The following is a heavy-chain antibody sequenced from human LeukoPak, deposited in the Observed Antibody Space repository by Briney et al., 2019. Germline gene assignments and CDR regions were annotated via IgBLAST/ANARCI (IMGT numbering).Heavy chain of an antibody. CDR3: AKALCSGGSCYSFYYYYGMDV. V-gene: IGHV3-23*01. Sequence: RGSLRLSCAASGFTFSSYAMSWVRQAPGKGLEWVSAISGSGGSTYYADSVKGRFTTSRDNSKNTLYLQMNSLRAEDTAVYYCAKALCSGGSCYSFYYYYGMDVWGQGTTVSVSS. J-gene: IGHJ6*02. CDR1: GFTFSSYA. D-gene: IGHD2-15*01. CDR2: ISGSGGST.